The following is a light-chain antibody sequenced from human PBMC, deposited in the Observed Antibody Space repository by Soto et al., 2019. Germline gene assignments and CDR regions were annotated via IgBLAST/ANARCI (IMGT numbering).Light chain of an antibody. CDR3: QQRSSWPLT. CDR2: DTF. Sequence: IVLTQSPASLSLYPGERATLSCRASQDISTYLAWYQQRPGQAPRLFIYDTFNRASGAPDRFSGSESGTVFTLTITDVAPEDSAIYYCQQRSSWPLTFGGGTKVDI. J-gene: IGKJ4*01. V-gene: IGKV3-11*01. CDR1: QDISTY.